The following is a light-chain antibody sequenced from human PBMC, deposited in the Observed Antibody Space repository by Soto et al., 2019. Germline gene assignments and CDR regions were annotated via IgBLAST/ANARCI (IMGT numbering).Light chain of an antibody. V-gene: IGKV3D-20*02. Sequence: EIVLTQSPGTLSLSPGERATLSCRASQSVSSSSLAWYQQKPGQAPRLLIYDASSRAAGVPARFSGRGSGTDFTLTINSLEPEDFAVYHCQQRSIWPLTFGGGTKVDIK. CDR2: DAS. CDR1: QSVSSSS. CDR3: QQRSIWPLT. J-gene: IGKJ4*01.